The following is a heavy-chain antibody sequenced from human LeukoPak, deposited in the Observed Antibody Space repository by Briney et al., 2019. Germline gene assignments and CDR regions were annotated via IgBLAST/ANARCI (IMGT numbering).Heavy chain of an antibody. CDR1: GGSISSSSYY. J-gene: IGHJ5*02. Sequence: PSETLSLTCTVSGGSISSSSYYWGWIRQPPGKGLEWIGSICYSGSTYYNPSLKSRVTISVDTSKNQFSLKLSSVTAADTAVYYCARDWQQLARFDPWGQGTLVTVSS. D-gene: IGHD6-13*01. CDR3: ARDWQQLARFDP. V-gene: IGHV4-39*07. CDR2: ICYSGST.